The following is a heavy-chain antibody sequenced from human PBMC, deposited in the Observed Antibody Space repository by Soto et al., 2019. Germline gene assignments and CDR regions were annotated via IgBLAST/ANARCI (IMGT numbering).Heavy chain of an antibody. D-gene: IGHD1-26*01. V-gene: IGHV1-46*01. CDR3: ARARHSGSYYYYYYGMDV. CDR1: GYTFTNYY. CDR2: INPSSGSP. J-gene: IGHJ6*02. Sequence: ASVKVSCKASGYTFTNYYIHWVRQAPGQGLEWMGIINPSSGSPTYAQKFQGRVTMTRDTSISTAYMELSRLRSDDTAVYYCARARHSGSYYYYYYGMDVWGQGTTVTVSS.